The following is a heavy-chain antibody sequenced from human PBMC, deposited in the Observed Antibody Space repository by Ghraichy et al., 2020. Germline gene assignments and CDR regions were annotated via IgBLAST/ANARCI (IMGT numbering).Heavy chain of an antibody. CDR1: GDSISSSNYY. J-gene: IGHJ4*02. Sequence: SETLSLTCIVSGDSISSSNYYWGWIRQPPGKGLEWIGSIFYSGTSYSNPSLRSRVAISIDTSKNQFSLKLNSVTAADTAVYYCATTTPYTNCIFDYWGQGTLVTVAS. V-gene: IGHV4-39*01. CDR2: IFYSGTS. CDR3: ATTTPYTNCIFDY. D-gene: IGHD1-1*01.